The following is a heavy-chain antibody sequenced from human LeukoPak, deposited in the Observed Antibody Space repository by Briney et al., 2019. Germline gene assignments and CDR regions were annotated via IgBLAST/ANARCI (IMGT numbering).Heavy chain of an antibody. V-gene: IGHV3-11*01. D-gene: IGHD5-18*01. CDR3: ARVGYSYAPRDAFDI. CDR2: ISSSGSTM. J-gene: IGHJ3*02. Sequence: GGSLRLSCAASGFIFSDYYMSWIRQAPGKGLEWVSYISSSGSTMYYTDSVKGRFTISRDNAKDSLYLQMNSLRAEDTAVYYCARVGYSYAPRDAFDIWGQGTMVTVSS. CDR1: GFIFSDYY.